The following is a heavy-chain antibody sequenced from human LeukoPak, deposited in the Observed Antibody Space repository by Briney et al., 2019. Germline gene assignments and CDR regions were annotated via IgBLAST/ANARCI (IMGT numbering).Heavy chain of an antibody. J-gene: IGHJ1*01. CDR2: IYDSGST. D-gene: IGHD2-15*01. V-gene: IGHV4-39*07. CDR3: ARGSCGGSCYFQH. Sequence: KPSETLSLTCTVSGASISSSSYYWGWIRQPPGKGLEWIGSIYDSGSTYYNPSLKSRVTISVDTSKNQFSLKLSSVTAADTAVYYCARGSCGGSCYFQHWGQGTLVTVSS. CDR1: GASISSSSYY.